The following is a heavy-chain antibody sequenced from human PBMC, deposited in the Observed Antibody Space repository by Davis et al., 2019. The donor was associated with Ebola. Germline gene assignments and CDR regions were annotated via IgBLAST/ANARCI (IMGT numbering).Heavy chain of an antibody. D-gene: IGHD2-2*03. CDR2: LNPNSGNT. V-gene: IGHV1-8*01. CDR3: ARGGYCSSTSCYSTRGYYYYGMDV. J-gene: IGHJ6*02. Sequence: ASVKVSCKTSGYTFTNYDINWVRQATGQGLEWMGWLNPNSGNTDSTHKFQGRLTMTKNISIGTAYMELSTLRSDDTAVYYCARGGYCSSTSCYSTRGYYYYGMDVWGQGTTVTVSS. CDR1: GYTFTNYD.